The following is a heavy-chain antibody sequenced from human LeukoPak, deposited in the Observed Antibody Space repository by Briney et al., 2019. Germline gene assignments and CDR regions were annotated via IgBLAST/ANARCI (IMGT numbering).Heavy chain of an antibody. J-gene: IGHJ4*02. CDR1: GGSFSGYY. D-gene: IGHD3-22*01. CDR2: INHSGST. CDR3: ARRLITMIVVVIAVPYFDY. V-gene: IGHV4-34*01. Sequence: SETLSLTCAVYGGSFSGYYWSWIRQPPGKGLEWIGEINHSGSTNYNPSLKSRVTISVDTSKNQFSLKLGSVTAADTAVYYCARRLITMIVVVIAVPYFDYWGQGTLVTVSS.